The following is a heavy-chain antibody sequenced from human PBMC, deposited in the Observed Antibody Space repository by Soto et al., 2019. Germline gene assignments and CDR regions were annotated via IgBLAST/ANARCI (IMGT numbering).Heavy chain of an antibody. J-gene: IGHJ6*02. D-gene: IGHD3-3*01. CDR1: GFTFSGYE. V-gene: IGHV3-48*03. CDR3: AREVTVFGVIIPTPMDV. Sequence: EVQLVESGGGLVQPGGSLRLSCAASGFTFSGYEMNWVRQAPGKGLEWISYISGSGTTIYYADSVKGRFTISRDNAKKELYLQMNSVRAEDTAVYYCAREVTVFGVIIPTPMDVWGQGTTVTVSS. CDR2: ISGSGTTI.